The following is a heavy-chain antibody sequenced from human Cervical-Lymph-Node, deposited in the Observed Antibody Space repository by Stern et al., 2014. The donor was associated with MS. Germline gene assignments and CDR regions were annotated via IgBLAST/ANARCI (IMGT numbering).Heavy chain of an antibody. CDR2: IYYSGST. Sequence: QLQLQESGPGLVKPSQTLSLTCTVSGGSISSGDYYWSWIRQHPGKGLEWIGNIYYSGSTYYNPSLKSRVTISVDTSKNQFSLKMSSVTAADTAVYYCARDEVRASTYDFSYRMDVWGQGTTVTVSS. CDR3: ARDEVRASTYDFSYRMDV. V-gene: IGHV4-31*03. J-gene: IGHJ6*02. D-gene: IGHD3-3*01. CDR1: GGSISSGDYY.